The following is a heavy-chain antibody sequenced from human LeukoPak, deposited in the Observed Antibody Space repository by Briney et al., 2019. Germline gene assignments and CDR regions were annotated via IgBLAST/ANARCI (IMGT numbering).Heavy chain of an antibody. CDR2: IYHTGST. D-gene: IGHD2-21*01. V-gene: IGHV4-34*01. Sequence: SETLSLTCAVSGGSFSTYYWSWIRQPPGKGLEWIGDIYHTGSTTYSPSLKSRVTISVDSSKIQFSLSLTSVTAADTAVYYCARVGYPTQRRVLSAVSIPTAGAFDVWGQGTLVTVSS. CDR3: ARVGYPTQRRVLSAVSIPTAGAFDV. J-gene: IGHJ3*01. CDR1: GGSFSTYY.